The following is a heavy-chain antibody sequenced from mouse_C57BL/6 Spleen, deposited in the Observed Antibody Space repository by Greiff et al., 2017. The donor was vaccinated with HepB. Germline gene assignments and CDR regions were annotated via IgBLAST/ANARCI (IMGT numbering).Heavy chain of an antibody. CDR2: IYPRSGNT. CDR3: ARETGTGDYFDY. Sequence: QVQLQQSGAELARPGASVKLSCKASGYTFTSYGISWVKQRTGQGLEWIGEIYPRSGNTYYNEKFKGKATLTADKSSSTAYMELRSLTSEDSAVYFCARETGTGDYFDYWGQGTTLTVSS. CDR1: GYTFTSYG. D-gene: IGHD4-1*01. V-gene: IGHV1-81*01. J-gene: IGHJ2*01.